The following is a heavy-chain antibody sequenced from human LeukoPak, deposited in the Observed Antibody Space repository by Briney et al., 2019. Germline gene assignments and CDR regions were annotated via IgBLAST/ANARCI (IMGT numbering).Heavy chain of an antibody. J-gene: IGHJ4*02. CDR2: IIPIFGTA. D-gene: IGHD4-17*01. CDR3: ARDYGDYGYYFDY. Sequence: SVKVSCQASGGTFSSYAISWVRQAPGKGLEWMGGIIPIFGTANYAQKFQGRVTITADKSTSTAYMELSSLRSEDTAVYYCARDYGDYGYYFDYWGQGTLVTVSS. CDR1: GGTFSSYA. V-gene: IGHV1-69*06.